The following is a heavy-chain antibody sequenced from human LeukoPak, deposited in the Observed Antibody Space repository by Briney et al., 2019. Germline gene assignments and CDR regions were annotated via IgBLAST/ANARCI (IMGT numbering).Heavy chain of an antibody. CDR2: IRSKAYGGTT. CDR1: GFSVGSNY. J-gene: IGHJ5*02. Sequence: GGSLRLSCAASGFSVGSNYMSWFRQAPGKGLEWVGFIRSKAYGGTTEYAASVKGRFTISRDDSKSIAYLQMNSLKTEDTAVYYCTRGGPIVVVVAATEFDPWGQGTLVTVSS. V-gene: IGHV3-49*03. CDR3: TRGGPIVVVVAATEFDP. D-gene: IGHD2-15*01.